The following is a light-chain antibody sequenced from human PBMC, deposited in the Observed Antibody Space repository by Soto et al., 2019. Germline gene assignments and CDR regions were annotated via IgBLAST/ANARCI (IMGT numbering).Light chain of an antibody. J-gene: IGLJ2*01. CDR3: SSYTSSSAWV. Sequence: QSALTQPPSVSGSPGQSVTISCTGTSSDVGSYNRVSWYQQPPGTAPKLMIYEDSNRPSGVPDRFSGSKSGNTASLTISGLQAEDEADYYCSSYTSSSAWVFGGGTKVTVL. CDR1: SSDVGSYNR. V-gene: IGLV2-18*02. CDR2: EDS.